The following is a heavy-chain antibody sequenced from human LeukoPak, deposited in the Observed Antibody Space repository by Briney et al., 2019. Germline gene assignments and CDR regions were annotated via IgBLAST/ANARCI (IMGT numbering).Heavy chain of an antibody. CDR1: DFSISSAYY. V-gene: IGHV4-38-2*01. Sequence: SETLSLTCGASDFSISSAYYWGWIRQPPGKGLEWIGSFYHGGDTYYNPSLKSRVTISVDTPKNQFSLKLRSATAADTAVYYCAGGIVGVHAYWGQGILVTVSS. J-gene: IGHJ4*02. CDR2: FYHGGDT. CDR3: AGGIVGVHAY. D-gene: IGHD1-26*01.